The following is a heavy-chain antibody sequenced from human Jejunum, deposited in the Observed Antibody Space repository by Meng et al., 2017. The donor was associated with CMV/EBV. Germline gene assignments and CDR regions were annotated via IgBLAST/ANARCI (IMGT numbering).Heavy chain of an antibody. Sequence: QLQLQESGPGLVKPSEPLSLTCTVSGGSISSSSDYWGWIRQPPGKGLEWIGSIYYSGNTYYNPSLKSRVTMSVDTSKNQFSLKLSSVTAADTAVYYCATGRTIAASGTAWGQGTLVTVSS. J-gene: IGHJ5*02. CDR3: ATGRTIAASGTA. V-gene: IGHV4-39*07. CDR2: IYYSGNT. CDR1: GGSISSSSDY. D-gene: IGHD6-13*01.